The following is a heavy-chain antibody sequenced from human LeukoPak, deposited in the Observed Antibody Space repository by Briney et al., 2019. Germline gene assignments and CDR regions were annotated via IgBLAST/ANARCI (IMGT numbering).Heavy chain of an antibody. V-gene: IGHV3-48*03. CDR1: GFTFSSYE. J-gene: IGHJ3*02. CDR3: ARLPDVIRYFDWVQDAFHM. D-gene: IGHD3-9*01. Sequence: GGSLRLSCAASGFTFSSYEMNWVRQAPGKGLEWVSYISSSGSTIYYADSMKGRFTISRDNAKNSLYLQMNSLRAEDTAVYYCARLPDVIRYFDWVQDAFHMWGQGTMVTVSS. CDR2: ISSSGSTI.